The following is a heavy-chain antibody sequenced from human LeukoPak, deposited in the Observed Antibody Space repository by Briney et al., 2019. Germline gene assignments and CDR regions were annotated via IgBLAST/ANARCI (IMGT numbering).Heavy chain of an antibody. D-gene: IGHD6-13*01. CDR3: AKDRTSTWSWDY. J-gene: IGHJ4*02. Sequence: GGSLRLSCAASGFTFSSYDMHWVRQAPGRGLEWVAIILSDGNDKYYADSVKGRFTISRDNSKDTLDLQMNSLRDEDTAVYYCAKDRTSTWSWDYWGQGTLVIVSS. V-gene: IGHV3-30*18. CDR1: GFTFSSYD. CDR2: ILSDGNDK.